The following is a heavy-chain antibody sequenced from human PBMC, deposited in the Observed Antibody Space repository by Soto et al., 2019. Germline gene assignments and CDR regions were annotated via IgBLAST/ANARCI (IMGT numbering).Heavy chain of an antibody. V-gene: IGHV1-2*02. J-gene: IGHJ4*02. D-gene: IGHD6-19*01. CDR3: AREMQWLVLYYFDY. CDR2: INPNSGGT. CDR1: GYTFTGYY. Sequence: GAAVKVSCKASGYTFTGYYMHWVRQAPGQGLEWMGWINPNSGGTNYAQKFQGRVTMTRDTSISTAYMELSRLRSDDTAVYYCAREMQWLVLYYFDYWGQGTLVTVS.